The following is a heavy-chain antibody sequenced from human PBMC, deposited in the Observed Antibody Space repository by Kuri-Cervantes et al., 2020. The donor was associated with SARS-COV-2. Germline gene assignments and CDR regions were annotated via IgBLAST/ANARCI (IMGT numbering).Heavy chain of an antibody. Sequence: SQTLSLTCAVSGGSIRSGSYYWGWIRQSPGRGLEWIGSIYYSGNTLYNPSLKSRLTISVDTSTNQFSLKLSSVTAADTAVYYCARVFTASFDFWGQGTLVTVSS. V-gene: IGHV4-39*07. CDR1: GGSIRSGSYY. J-gene: IGHJ4*02. CDR3: ARVFTASFDF. CDR2: IYYSGNT.